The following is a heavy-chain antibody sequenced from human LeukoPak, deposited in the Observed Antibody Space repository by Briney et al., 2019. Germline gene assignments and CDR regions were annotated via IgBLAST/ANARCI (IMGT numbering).Heavy chain of an antibody. D-gene: IGHD6-25*01. Sequence: PGGSLRLSCAASGFTFSSYAMSWVRQAPGKGLEWVSVIRGSGTTDYADSVKGRFTISRDNSKNTLYLQMNSLRAEDTAVYYCAKSGSGLDPWGQGTLVTVSS. J-gene: IGHJ5*02. CDR3: AKSGSGLDP. CDR1: GFTFSSYA. V-gene: IGHV3-23*01. CDR2: IRGSGTT.